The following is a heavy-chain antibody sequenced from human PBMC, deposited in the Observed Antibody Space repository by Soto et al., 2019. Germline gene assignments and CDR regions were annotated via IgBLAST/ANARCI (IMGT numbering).Heavy chain of an antibody. V-gene: IGHV1-3*01. CDR3: AKLFWSGYSSYYYGMDV. Sequence: AASVKVSCKASGYTFTSYGISWVRQAPGQGLEWMGWINAGNGNTKYSQKFQGRVTITRDTSASTAYMELSSLRSEDTAVYYCAKLFWSGYSSYYYGMDVWGQGTTVTVSS. CDR1: GYTFTSYG. J-gene: IGHJ6*02. D-gene: IGHD3-3*01. CDR2: INAGNGNT.